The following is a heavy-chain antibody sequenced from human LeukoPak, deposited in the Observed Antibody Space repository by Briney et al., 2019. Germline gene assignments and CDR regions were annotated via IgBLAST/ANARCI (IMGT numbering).Heavy chain of an antibody. CDR3: ARHITYYYGSGSYPYYYMDV. J-gene: IGHJ6*03. D-gene: IGHD3-10*01. V-gene: IGHV4-34*01. CDR2: INHSGST. Sequence: SENLSLTCNVSGGSMNGYYWSWIRQPPGKGLGWIGEINHSGSTNYNPSLKSRVTISVDTSKNQFSLKLSSVTAADTAVYYCARHITYYYGSGSYPYYYMDVWGKGTTVTISS. CDR1: GGSMNGYY.